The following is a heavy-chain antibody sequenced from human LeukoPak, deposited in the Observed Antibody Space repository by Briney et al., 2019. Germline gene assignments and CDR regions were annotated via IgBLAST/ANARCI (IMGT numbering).Heavy chain of an antibody. V-gene: IGHV4-4*07. CDR3: AGGPAGTAFDD. D-gene: IGHD1-1*01. CDR1: GVSISSYY. J-gene: IGHJ4*03. CDR2: IYTSGNT. Sequence: SETLSLTCTVSGVSISSYYWSWIRQPAGKGLKWIGRIYTSGNTNYKPSLKSRLTISVDKSKNHLSLKLSSLTAADTAFYYCAGGPAGTAFDDWGHGTLVTVSS.